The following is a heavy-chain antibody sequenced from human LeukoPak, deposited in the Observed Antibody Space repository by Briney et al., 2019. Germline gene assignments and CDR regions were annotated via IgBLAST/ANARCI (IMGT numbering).Heavy chain of an antibody. CDR2: ISGSGGST. CDR1: GFTFSSYA. J-gene: IGHJ3*02. CDR3: ARERGGSYYAAAFDI. Sequence: PGRSLRLSCAASGFTFSSYAMHWVRQAPGKGLEWVSAISGSGGSTYYADSVKGRFTISRDNSKNTLYLQMNSLRAEDTAVYYCARERGGSYYAAAFDIWGQGTMVTVSS. D-gene: IGHD1-26*01. V-gene: IGHV3-23*01.